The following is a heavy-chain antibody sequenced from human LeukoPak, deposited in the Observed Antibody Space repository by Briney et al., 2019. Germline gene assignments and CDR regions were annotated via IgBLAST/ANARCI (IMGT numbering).Heavy chain of an antibody. V-gene: IGHV1-2*02. CDR2: INPYSGAI. D-gene: IGHD2-2*01. Sequence: ASVKVSCKSSGFTFTDEYIHWVRQAPGQGLEWMGWINPYSGAINYAQKFQGRVTLARDTSISTAYMELSRLTSGDTAVYYCARDPKSQLLLDYWGQGTLVTVSS. CDR1: GFTFTDEY. J-gene: IGHJ4*02. CDR3: ARDPKSQLLLDY.